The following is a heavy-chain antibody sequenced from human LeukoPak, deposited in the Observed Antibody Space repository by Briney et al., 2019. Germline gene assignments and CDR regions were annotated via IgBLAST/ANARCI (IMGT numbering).Heavy chain of an antibody. CDR3: ARGAEAETSPLDF. J-gene: IGHJ4*02. Sequence: GASVKVSCKASGYIFSDYYMHWVRQAPGQGLEWLGWINPKSGAADYAQQFRGRVTTTRDTSINTDYMEMKRVTSDDTAVYYCARGAEAETSPLDFWGQGTLVIVS. CDR1: GYIFSDYY. D-gene: IGHD6-13*01. CDR2: INPKSGAA. V-gene: IGHV1-2*02.